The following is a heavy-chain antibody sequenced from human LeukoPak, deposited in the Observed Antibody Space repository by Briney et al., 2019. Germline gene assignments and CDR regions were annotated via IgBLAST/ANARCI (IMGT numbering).Heavy chain of an antibody. J-gene: IGHJ5*02. CDR1: GGTFSSYA. Sequence: SVKVSCRASGGTFSSYAISWVRQAPGQGLEWMGGIIPIFGTANYAQKFQGRVTITTDESTSTAYMELSSLRSEDTAVYYCARFERYCSSTSCYYTFDPWGQGTLVTVSS. D-gene: IGHD2-2*01. V-gene: IGHV1-69*05. CDR2: IIPIFGTA. CDR3: ARFERYCSSTSCYYTFDP.